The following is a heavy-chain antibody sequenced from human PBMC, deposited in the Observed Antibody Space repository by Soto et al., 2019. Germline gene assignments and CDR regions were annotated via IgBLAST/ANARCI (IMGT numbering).Heavy chain of an antibody. Sequence: GGSLRLSCAASGFTFSSYSMNWVRQAPGKGLEWVSYISSSSSTIYYEDSVKGRFTISRDNAKNSLYLQMNSLRDEDTAVYYCARDQRRPFPDYGDYGEYYYYYYGMDVWGQGTTVTVSS. CDR2: ISSSSSTI. J-gene: IGHJ6*02. D-gene: IGHD4-17*01. V-gene: IGHV3-48*02. CDR3: ARDQRRPFPDYGDYGEYYYYYYGMDV. CDR1: GFTFSSYS.